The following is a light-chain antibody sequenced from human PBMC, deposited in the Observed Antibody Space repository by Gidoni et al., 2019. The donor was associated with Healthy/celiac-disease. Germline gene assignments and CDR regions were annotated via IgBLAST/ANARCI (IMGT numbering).Light chain of an antibody. Sequence: EIVLTQSPATLSVSPGERATLSCRASQSVSSNFAWYQLKPGQAPRLLIYGASTRATGIPARFSGSGSGTEFALTISSLQSEDVAVYYCQQYNNWHLTFGGGTKVEIK. CDR3: QQYNNWHLT. V-gene: IGKV3D-15*01. CDR1: QSVSSN. CDR2: GAS. J-gene: IGKJ4*01.